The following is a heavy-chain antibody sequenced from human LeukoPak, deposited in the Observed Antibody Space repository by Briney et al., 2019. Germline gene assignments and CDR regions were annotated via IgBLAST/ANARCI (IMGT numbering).Heavy chain of an antibody. CDR2: IYYSGST. J-gene: IGHJ6*02. V-gene: IGHV4-34*09. Sequence: SETLSLTCAVYGGSFSGYYWSWIRQPPGKGLEWIGYIYYSGSTYYNPSLKSRVTISVDTSKNQFSLKLSSVTAADTAVYYCARVGTSTIFGVAYGMDVWGQGTTVTVSS. CDR3: ARVGTSTIFGVAYGMDV. CDR1: GGSFSGYY. D-gene: IGHD3-3*01.